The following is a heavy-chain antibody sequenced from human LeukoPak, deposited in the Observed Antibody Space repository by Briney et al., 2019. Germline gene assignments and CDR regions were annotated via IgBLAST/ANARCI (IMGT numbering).Heavy chain of an antibody. Sequence: ASVKVSCKASGYTFTGYYMHWVRQAPGQGLEWMGWINHNSGGTNYAQKFQGRVTMTRDTSISTAYMELSRRRSDDTAVYYCARAEGPVLGYFDYWGQGTLVTVSS. J-gene: IGHJ4*02. CDR3: ARAEGPVLGYFDY. V-gene: IGHV1-2*02. D-gene: IGHD3-16*01. CDR2: INHNSGGT. CDR1: GYTFTGYY.